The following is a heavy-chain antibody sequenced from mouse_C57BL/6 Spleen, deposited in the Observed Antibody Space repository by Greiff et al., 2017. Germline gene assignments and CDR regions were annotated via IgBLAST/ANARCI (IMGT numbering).Heavy chain of an antibody. D-gene: IGHD3-3*01. Sequence: VQLQQSGPELVKPGASVKMCCKASGYTFTDYNMHWVKQSHGKSLEWIGYINPNNGGTSYNQKFKGKDTLTVNKSSSTAYMELRSLTSEDSAVYYCARGAGSWFAYWGQGTLVTVSA. CDR3: ARGAGSWFAY. V-gene: IGHV1-22*01. CDR2: INPNNGGT. CDR1: GYTFTDYN. J-gene: IGHJ3*01.